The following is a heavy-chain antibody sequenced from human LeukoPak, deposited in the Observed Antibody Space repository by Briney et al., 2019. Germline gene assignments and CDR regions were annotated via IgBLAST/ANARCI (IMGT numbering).Heavy chain of an antibody. CDR3: ASHKPMAQGGFDY. Sequence: GSSVKFSCKASGGTFSSYAISWVRQAPGQGLEWMGGIIPIFGTANYAQKFQGRVTITADESTSTAYMELSSLRSEDTAVYYCASHKPMAQGGFDYWGQGTLVTVSS. CDR2: IIPIFGTA. CDR1: GGTFSSYA. J-gene: IGHJ4*02. V-gene: IGHV1-69*01. D-gene: IGHD5-24*01.